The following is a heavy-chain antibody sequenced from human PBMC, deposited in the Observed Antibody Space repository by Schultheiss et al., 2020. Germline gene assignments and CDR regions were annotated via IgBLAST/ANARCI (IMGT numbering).Heavy chain of an antibody. CDR1: GFTFSSYA. Sequence: WGSLRLSCAASGFTFSSYAMHWVRQAPGKGLEWVAVISYDGSNKYYADSVKGRFTISRDNYKNTLYLQMNSLRAEDTAVYYCARKLGGKQRVPFLREGEGGYYYGMDVWGQGTTVTV. CDR3: ARKLGGKQRVPFLREGEGGYYYGMDV. D-gene: IGHD6-6*01. J-gene: IGHJ6*02. CDR2: ISYDGSNK. V-gene: IGHV3-30-3*01.